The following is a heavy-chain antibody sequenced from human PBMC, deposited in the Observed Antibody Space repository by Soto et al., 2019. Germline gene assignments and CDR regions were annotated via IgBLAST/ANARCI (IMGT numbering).Heavy chain of an antibody. CDR2: ISTTSSFI. J-gene: IGHJ4*02. CDR3: AREGSHYVDSVSYCFDS. CDR1: GFTFSSYS. V-gene: IGHV3-21*01. D-gene: IGHD4-17*01. Sequence: EVHLVESGGGLVKPGGSLRLSCAASGFTFSSYSMNWVRQAPGKGLEWVSSISTTSSFIYSADSVKGRFNISRDNAKNTLYLQVNSLRAEDTAVYYCAREGSHYVDSVSYCFDSWGQGTLVTVSS.